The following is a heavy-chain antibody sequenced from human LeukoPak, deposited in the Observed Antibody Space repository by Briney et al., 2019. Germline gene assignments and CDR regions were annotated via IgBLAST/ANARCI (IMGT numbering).Heavy chain of an antibody. CDR3: ARDTRYCSSTRCFPNWFDP. J-gene: IGHJ5*02. D-gene: IGHD2-2*01. CDR1: GGTFSSYA. V-gene: IGHV1-69*04. Sequence: SVKVSCKASGGTFSSYAISWVRQAPGQGLEWMGRIIPILGIANYAQKFQGRVTITADKSTSTAYMELSSLRSEDTAVYYCARDTRYCSSTRCFPNWFDPWGQGTLVTVSS. CDR2: IIPILGIA.